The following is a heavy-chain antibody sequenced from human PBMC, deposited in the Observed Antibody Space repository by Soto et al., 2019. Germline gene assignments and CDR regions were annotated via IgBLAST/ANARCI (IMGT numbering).Heavy chain of an antibody. J-gene: IGHJ6*03. Sequence: SETLSLTCAVYGGSFSGYYWSWIRQPPGKGLEWIGEINHSGSTNYNPSLKSRVTISVDTSKNQFSLKLSSVTAADTAVYYCARKGRSQLLYYYYYMDVWGKGTTVTVSS. CDR3: ARKGRSQLLYYYYYMDV. CDR2: INHSGST. D-gene: IGHD2-2*01. CDR1: GGSFSGYY. V-gene: IGHV4-34*01.